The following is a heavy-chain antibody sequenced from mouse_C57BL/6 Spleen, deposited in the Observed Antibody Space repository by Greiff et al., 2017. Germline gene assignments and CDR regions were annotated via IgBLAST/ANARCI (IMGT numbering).Heavy chain of an antibody. V-gene: IGHV1-39*01. CDR2: INPDYGTT. CDR3: ARGSKPARYFGV. J-gene: IGHJ1*03. Sequence: VQLQQSGPELVKPGASVKISCKASGYSFTNYNMTWVKQSTGKSLEWIGEINPDYGTTSYNQKFKGKATLTVDQSSSTAYMQLNSLTAEDSAVYYCARGSKPARYFGVWGTGATVTVAS. D-gene: IGHD1-1*01. CDR1: GYSFTNYN.